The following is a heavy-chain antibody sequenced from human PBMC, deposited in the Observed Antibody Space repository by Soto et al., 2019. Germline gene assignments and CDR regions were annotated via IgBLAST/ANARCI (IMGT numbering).Heavy chain of an antibody. Sequence: SETLSLTCTFSVDSVSSGDYYCTWIRQPPWKGLEWVGHIYFSGRTNYIPSLESRVTISLDTSKNQFSLKLTSVTAADTAVYYCARVPIDTYMIYWSDHWGQVTLVTXS. CDR1: VDSVSSGDYY. CDR2: IYFSGRT. V-gene: IGHV4-61*08. J-gene: IGHJ4*02. CDR3: ARVPIDTYMIYWSDH. D-gene: IGHD3-16*01.